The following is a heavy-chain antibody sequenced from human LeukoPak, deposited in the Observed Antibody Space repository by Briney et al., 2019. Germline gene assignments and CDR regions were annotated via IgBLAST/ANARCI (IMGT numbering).Heavy chain of an antibody. CDR3: ARVYDFWSGYSEGAFDI. Sequence: SETLSLTCTVSGGSISSEYWTWIRQPPGKRLEWIGYSYYSGSTNYNPSLKSRVTISVDTSKNQFSLKVRSVTAADTAVYYCARVYDFWSGYSEGAFDIWGQGTMVTVSS. CDR2: SYYSGST. J-gene: IGHJ3*02. V-gene: IGHV4-59*01. CDR1: GGSISSEY. D-gene: IGHD3-3*01.